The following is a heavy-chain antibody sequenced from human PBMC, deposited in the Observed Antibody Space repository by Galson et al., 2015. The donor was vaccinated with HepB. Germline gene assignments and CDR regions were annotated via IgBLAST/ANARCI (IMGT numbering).Heavy chain of an antibody. CDR2: IWYDGSNK. D-gene: IGHD6-6*01. V-gene: IGHV3-33*01. Sequence: SLRLSCAASGFTFSSYGMHWVRQAPGKGLEWVAVIWYDGSNKYYADSVKGRFTISRDNSKNTLYLQMNSLRAEDTAVYYCARDGSSGPTIDYWGQGTLVTVSS. CDR3: ARDGSSGPTIDY. J-gene: IGHJ4*02. CDR1: GFTFSSYG.